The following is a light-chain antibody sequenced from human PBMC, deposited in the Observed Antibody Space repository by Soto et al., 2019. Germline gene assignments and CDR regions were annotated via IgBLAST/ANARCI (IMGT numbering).Light chain of an antibody. Sequence: DIVMTQSPDSLAVSLGEGATINCKSSQSVLYSSNSKNYLAWYQQKLGQPPKLLIRWASTRESGVPDRFNGSGSGTDFTLSISSLPAEDVAVYYCQQYYSTPWTFGQGTKVEIK. J-gene: IGKJ1*01. CDR1: QSVLYSSNSKNY. V-gene: IGKV4-1*01. CDR3: QQYYSTPWT. CDR2: WAS.